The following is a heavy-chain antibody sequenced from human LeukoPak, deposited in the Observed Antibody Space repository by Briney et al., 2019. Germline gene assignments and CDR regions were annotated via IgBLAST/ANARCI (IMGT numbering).Heavy chain of an antibody. CDR3: ARGNYDFAYDP. V-gene: IGHV3-21*01. Sequence: GGSVRLFRGSSGFILRDFDMNWVRQPSGKGLELVSYFSTSGSYIPYADSVKGRFTISRDDAKNSLYLQLDSLTVEDTAVYFCARGNYDFAYDPWGQGTLVTVSS. D-gene: IGHD3-3*01. CDR2: FSTSGSYI. J-gene: IGHJ5*02. CDR1: GFILRDFD.